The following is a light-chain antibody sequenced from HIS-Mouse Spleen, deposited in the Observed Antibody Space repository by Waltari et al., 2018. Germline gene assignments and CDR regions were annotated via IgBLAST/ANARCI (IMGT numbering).Light chain of an antibody. CDR2: AAS. Sequence: DIQLTQSPSFLSASVGDRAPITCRASQGISSYLAWYQQKPGKAPKLLIYAASTLQSGVPSRFSGSGSGTEFTLTISSLQPEDFATYYCQQLNSYPPTFGQGTKVEIK. J-gene: IGKJ1*01. V-gene: IGKV1-9*01. CDR1: QGISSY. CDR3: QQLNSYPPT.